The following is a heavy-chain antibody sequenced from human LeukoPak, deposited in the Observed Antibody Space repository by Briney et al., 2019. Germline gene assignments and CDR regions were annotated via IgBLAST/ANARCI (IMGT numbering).Heavy chain of an antibody. V-gene: IGHV3-73*01. CDR2: IRSTPNNYAT. CDR3: AVDYGDDLYGALDF. CDR1: GFTITVSG. J-gene: IGHJ3*01. D-gene: IGHD4-17*01. Sequence: PGGSLSLSYAAYGFTITVSGVDSVSQASGKGLEWIGRIRSTPNNYATTYTASMQGRFTVSRHDSRNTAYLQMSSLKTEDTTVYFCAVDYGDDLYGALDFWGQGTMVTVSS.